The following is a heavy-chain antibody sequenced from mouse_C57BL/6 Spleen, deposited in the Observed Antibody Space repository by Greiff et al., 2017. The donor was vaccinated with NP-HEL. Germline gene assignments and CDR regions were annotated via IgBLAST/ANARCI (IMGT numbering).Heavy chain of an antibody. CDR1: GYAFSSSW. J-gene: IGHJ1*03. CDR3: ARNWGEGYWYFDV. V-gene: IGHV1-82*01. Sequence: QVQLQQSGPELVKPGASVKISCKASGYAFSSSWMNWVKQRPGKGLEWIGRIYPGDGDTNYNGKFKGKATLTADKSSSTAYMQLSSLTSEDSAVYFCARNWGEGYWYFDVGGTGTTVTVSS. D-gene: IGHD4-1*01. CDR2: IYPGDGDT.